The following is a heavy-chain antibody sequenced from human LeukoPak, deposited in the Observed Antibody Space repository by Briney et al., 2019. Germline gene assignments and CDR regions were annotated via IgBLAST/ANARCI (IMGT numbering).Heavy chain of an antibody. CDR1: GFTFSGSA. CDR3: TRRLAQTGQVRGVITYYYYMDV. V-gene: IGHV3-73*01. D-gene: IGHD3-10*01. CDR2: IRSKANSYAT. J-gene: IGHJ6*03. Sequence: PGGSLRLSCAASGFTFSGSAMHWVRQASGKGLEWVGRIRSKANSYATAYAASVKGRFTISRDDSKNTAYLQMNSLKTEDTAVYYCTRRLAQTGQVRGVITYYYYMDVWGKGTTVTVSS.